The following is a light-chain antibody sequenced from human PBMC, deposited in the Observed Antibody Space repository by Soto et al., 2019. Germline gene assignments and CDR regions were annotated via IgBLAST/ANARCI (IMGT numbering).Light chain of an antibody. V-gene: IGKV1-39*01. CDR2: AAS. Sequence: DIQMANSPSTLSASVGNKVTITCPAGQSIRSCLNWHQQKPGNAPKLLISAASSLQSGVPSRFSGSGSGTDFTLTISSLQPDDFATYHCQQSYSPLSTFGQLRRREIK. CDR1: QSIRSC. J-gene: IGKJ5*01. CDR3: QQSYSPLST.